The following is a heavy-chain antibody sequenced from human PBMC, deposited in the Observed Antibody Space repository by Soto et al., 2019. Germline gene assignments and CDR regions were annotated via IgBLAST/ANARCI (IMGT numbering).Heavy chain of an antibody. Sequence: SETLSLTCAVYGGSSSGYYWRWIRQPPGKGLEWIGEINHSGSTNYNPSLKSRVTISVDTSKNQFSLKLSSVTAADTAVYYCARGETSVLIIAAAYYFDYWGQGTLVTVS. J-gene: IGHJ4*02. CDR3: ARGETSVLIIAAAYYFDY. V-gene: IGHV4-34*01. D-gene: IGHD6-13*01. CDR1: GGSSSGYY. CDR2: INHSGST.